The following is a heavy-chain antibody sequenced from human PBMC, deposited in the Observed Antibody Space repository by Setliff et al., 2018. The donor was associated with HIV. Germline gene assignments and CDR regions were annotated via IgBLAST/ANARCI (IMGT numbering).Heavy chain of an antibody. CDR1: GYTFTSYG. CDR3: ERVLDPGIAVATHAFDI. D-gene: IGHD6-19*01. CDR2: ISAYNRNV. J-gene: IGHJ3*02. Sequence: ASVKVSCKASGYTFTSYGVSWVRQAPGQGLEWMGWISAYNRNVNYSQKVQGRVTMTTDTSTSTAYMELKNLKSDDTAVYYRERVLDPGIAVATHAFDIWGQGTMVTVSS. V-gene: IGHV1-18*01.